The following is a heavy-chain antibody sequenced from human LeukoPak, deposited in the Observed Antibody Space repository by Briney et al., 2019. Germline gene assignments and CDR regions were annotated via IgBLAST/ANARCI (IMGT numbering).Heavy chain of an antibody. Sequence: GGSLRLSCAASGFTFSNAWMSWVRQAPGKGLEWVGRIKSKTDGGTTDYVAPVKGRFTISRDDSKNTLYLQMNSLKTEDTAVYYCTTYCSSTSCYPDYWGQGTLVTVSS. J-gene: IGHJ4*02. D-gene: IGHD2-2*01. V-gene: IGHV3-15*01. CDR3: TTYCSSTSCYPDY. CDR2: IKSKTDGGTT. CDR1: GFTFSNAW.